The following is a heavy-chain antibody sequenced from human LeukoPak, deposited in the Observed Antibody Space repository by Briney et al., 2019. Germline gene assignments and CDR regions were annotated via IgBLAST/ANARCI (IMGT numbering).Heavy chain of an antibody. CDR2: INWNGGST. Sequence: GGSLRLSCAAAGFTFDDYGMSWVRQAPGKGLEWVSGINWNGGSTGYADSVKGRFTISRDNAKNSPYLQMNSLRAEDTALYYCARGKYSSGWYGYQGNYYYYYMDVWGKGTTVTVSS. CDR3: ARGKYSSGWYGYQGNYYYYYMDV. J-gene: IGHJ6*03. D-gene: IGHD6-19*01. CDR1: GFTFDDYG. V-gene: IGHV3-20*04.